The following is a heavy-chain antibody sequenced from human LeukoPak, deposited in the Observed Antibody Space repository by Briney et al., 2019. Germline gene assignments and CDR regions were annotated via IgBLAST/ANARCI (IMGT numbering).Heavy chain of an antibody. J-gene: IGHJ6*03. CDR1: GFTFSSYG. V-gene: IGHV3-33*01. Sequence: GGSLRLSCAASGFTFSSYGMHWVRQAPGKGLEWVAVIWYDGSNKYYADSVKGRFTISRDNSKNTLYLQMNSLRAEDTAVYYCAQWIQPLYYYMAVWGKGTTVTVSS. CDR2: IWYDGSNK. CDR3: AQWIQPLYYYMAV. D-gene: IGHD5-18*01.